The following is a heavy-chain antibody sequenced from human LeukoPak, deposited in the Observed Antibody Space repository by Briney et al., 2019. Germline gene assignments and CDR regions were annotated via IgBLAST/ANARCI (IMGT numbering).Heavy chain of an antibody. D-gene: IGHD3-3*01. Sequence: GGSLRLSCAASGFTFSSYWMSWVRQAPGKGLEWVANIKQDGSEKYYVDSVKGRFTISRDNAKNSLYLQMNSLRAEDTAVYYCARAEDDFWSGYYSVDYWGQGTLVTVSS. CDR2: IKQDGSEK. V-gene: IGHV3-7*01. J-gene: IGHJ4*02. CDR3: ARAEDDFWSGYYSVDY. CDR1: GFTFSSYW.